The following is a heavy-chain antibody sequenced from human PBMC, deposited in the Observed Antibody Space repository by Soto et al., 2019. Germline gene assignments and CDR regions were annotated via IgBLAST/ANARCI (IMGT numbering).Heavy chain of an antibody. CDR2: INHSGST. CDR1: GGSFSGYY. CDR3: ARVYDFWSYGMDV. D-gene: IGHD3-3*01. J-gene: IGHJ6*02. Sequence: PSETLSLTCAVYGGSFSGYYWSWIRQPPGKGLEWIGEINHSGSTNYNPSLKSRVTISVDTSKNQFSLKLSSVTAADTAVYYCARVYDFWSYGMDVWGQGTTATVSS. V-gene: IGHV4-34*01.